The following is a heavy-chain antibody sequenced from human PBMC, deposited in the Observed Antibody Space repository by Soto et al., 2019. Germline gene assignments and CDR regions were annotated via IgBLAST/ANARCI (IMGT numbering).Heavy chain of an antibody. CDR1: GGTFSSYA. CDR3: ARDSFAAAAGYYYYGMDV. D-gene: IGHD6-13*01. Sequence: QVQLVQSGAEVKQPGSSVKVSCKASGGTFSSYAISWVRQAPGQGLEWMGGIIPIFGTANYAQKFQGRVTITADESTSTAYMELSSLRSEDTAVYYCARDSFAAAAGYYYYGMDVWGQGTTVTVSS. V-gene: IGHV1-69*01. CDR2: IIPIFGTA. J-gene: IGHJ6*02.